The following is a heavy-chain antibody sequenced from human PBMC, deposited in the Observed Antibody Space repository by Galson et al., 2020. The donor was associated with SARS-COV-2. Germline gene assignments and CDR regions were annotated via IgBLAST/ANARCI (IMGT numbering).Heavy chain of an antibody. J-gene: IGHJ4*02. D-gene: IGHD4-17*01. CDR1: GYTFTSYY. Sequence: ASVKVSCKASGYTFTSYYMHWVRQAPGQGLEWMGLINPSGGSTSYAQKFQGRVTMTRDTSTSTVYMELSSLRSEDTAVYYCARDPLPVDYGGNSQIFDYWGQGTLVTVSS. CDR2: INPSGGST. V-gene: IGHV1-46*01. CDR3: ARDPLPVDYGGNSQIFDY.